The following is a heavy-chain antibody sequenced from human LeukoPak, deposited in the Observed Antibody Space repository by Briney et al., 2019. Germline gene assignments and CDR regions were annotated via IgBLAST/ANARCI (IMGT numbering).Heavy chain of an antibody. CDR1: GFTFSSYS. CDR3: ARDSRIQLWLN. CDR2: ISSSSSYI. D-gene: IGHD5-18*01. V-gene: IGHV3-21*01. Sequence: GGSLRLSCAASGFTFSSYSMNWVRQAPGKGLEWVSSISSSSSYIYYADSVKGRFTISRDNAKNSLYLQMNSLRAEDTAVYYCARDSRIQLWLNWCQGTLVTVSS. J-gene: IGHJ4*02.